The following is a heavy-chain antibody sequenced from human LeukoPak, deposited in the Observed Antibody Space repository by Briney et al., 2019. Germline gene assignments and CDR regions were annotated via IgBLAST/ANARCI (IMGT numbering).Heavy chain of an antibody. V-gene: IGHV1-2*02. Sequence: ASVKVSCKACGYTFTGYYMHCVRRAPGQGLEWMGWINPNSGGTNYAQKFQGRVTMTRDTSISTAYMELSRLRSDDTAVYYCAGGDRPNDYYYYYYMDVWGKGTTVTVS. J-gene: IGHJ6*03. D-gene: IGHD3-16*02. CDR2: INPNSGGT. CDR1: GYTFTGYY. CDR3: AGGDRPNDYYYYYYMDV.